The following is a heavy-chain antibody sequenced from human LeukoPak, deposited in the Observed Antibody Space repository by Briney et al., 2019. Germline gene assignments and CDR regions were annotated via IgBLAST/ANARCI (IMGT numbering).Heavy chain of an antibody. CDR3: ARDGGIAVAGTNPLYYYYYYMDV. CDR2: IYTSGST. Sequence: SETLSLTCTVSGGSISSYYWSWIRQPAGKGLEWIGRIYTSGSTNYNPPLKSRVNMSVDTSKNQFSLKLSSVTAADTAVYYCARDGGIAVAGTNPLYYYYYYMDVWGKGTTVTVSS. CDR1: GGSISSYY. D-gene: IGHD6-19*01. J-gene: IGHJ6*03. V-gene: IGHV4-4*07.